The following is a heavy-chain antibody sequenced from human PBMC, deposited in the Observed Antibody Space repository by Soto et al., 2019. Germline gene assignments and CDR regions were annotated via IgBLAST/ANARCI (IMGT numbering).Heavy chain of an antibody. V-gene: IGHV2-70*01. D-gene: IGHD2-15*01. J-gene: IGHJ6*02. CDR1: GFSLSTSGMC. CDR3: ARTLGIGGICYYDDDGMDV. Sequence: GRPLGNARRSRTLTCPYTGFSLSTSGMCVGWIRQPPGKALEWLALIDWDDDKYYSTSLKTRLTISKDTSKNQVVLTMTNMDPVDTATYYCARTLGIGGICYYDDDGMDVWGQVTTVPVS. CDR2: IDWDDDK.